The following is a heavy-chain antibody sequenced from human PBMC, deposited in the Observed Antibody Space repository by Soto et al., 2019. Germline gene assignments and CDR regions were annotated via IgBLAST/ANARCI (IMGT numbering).Heavy chain of an antibody. Sequence: ASLKVSGKASGYTCTSYAMHWVRQAPGQRLEWMGGINAGNGKTKYSQKFQGRGTITRDTSASKASREPNSVRSEDTAVYYCARRREGAFDYWGQGTLVTVSS. CDR1: GYTCTSYA. J-gene: IGHJ4*02. CDR3: ARRREGAFDY. CDR2: INAGNGKT. V-gene: IGHV1-3*01. D-gene: IGHD1-26*01.